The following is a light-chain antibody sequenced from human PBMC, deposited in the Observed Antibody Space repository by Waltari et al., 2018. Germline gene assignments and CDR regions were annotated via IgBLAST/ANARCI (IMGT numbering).Light chain of an antibody. CDR3: SSYTSSSALV. J-gene: IGLJ2*01. CDR1: SSHARGSNY. V-gene: IGLV2-14*01. Sequence: QSALTQPASVSGSAGQSITISCTGTSSHARGSNYLSWYQQHPGKAPKVMIYDVSKRPSGVSSRFSGSKSGNTASLTISGLQTEDEADYYCSSYTSSSALVFGGGTKLTVL. CDR2: DVS.